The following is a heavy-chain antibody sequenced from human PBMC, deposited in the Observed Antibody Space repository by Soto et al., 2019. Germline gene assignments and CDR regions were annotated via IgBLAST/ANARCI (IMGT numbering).Heavy chain of an antibody. CDR3: QREALGVSSTSHFES. D-gene: IGHD2-8*01. Sequence: PGGSLRRSCAASGFTLSSYSMNWVRQAPGKGLELVSSISSSSTYIYYADSGKGRCTIYRDSPKNSVYLQMNSLRAEDTAVYYCQREALGVSSTSHFESWAPGTLVNVST. CDR2: ISSSSTYI. J-gene: IGHJ4*02. CDR1: GFTLSSYS. V-gene: IGHV3-21*01.